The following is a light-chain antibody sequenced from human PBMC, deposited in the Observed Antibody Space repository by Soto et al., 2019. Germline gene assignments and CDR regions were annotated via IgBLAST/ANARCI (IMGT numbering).Light chain of an antibody. CDR3: QQYYSTPPS. Sequence: DIVMTQSPDSLAVSLGERATINCKSSQSLLANCNNKNCLAWYQHKPGQPPKMLILWASTRESGVPDRFSGSGSGTDFTLTISSLQAEDAAVYYCQQYYSTPPSFGQGTRLEIK. V-gene: IGKV4-1*01. J-gene: IGKJ5*01. CDR1: QSLLANCNNKNC. CDR2: WAS.